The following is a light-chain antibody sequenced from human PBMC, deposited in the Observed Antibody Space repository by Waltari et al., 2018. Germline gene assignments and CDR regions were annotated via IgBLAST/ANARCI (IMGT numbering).Light chain of an antibody. CDR3: QQYGNSHPA. J-gene: IGKJ1*01. Sequence: EIVLTQSPGTLSLSLGERAPLSCRASQTINSRYLAWSQHKPGPAPRLLFYGTSSRVLGIPVRFSASGSGTDFTLTINRLEPEDFAVYYCQQYGNSHPAFGPGTKVEIK. V-gene: IGKV3-20*01. CDR1: QTINSRY. CDR2: GTS.